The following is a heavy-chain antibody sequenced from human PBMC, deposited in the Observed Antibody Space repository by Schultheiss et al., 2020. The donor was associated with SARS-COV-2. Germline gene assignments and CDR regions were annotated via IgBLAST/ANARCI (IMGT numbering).Heavy chain of an antibody. CDR2: INHSGST. J-gene: IGHJ2*01. CDR3: ARDEVDVVGAIQGYFDL. CDR1: GGSVSSGSYY. Sequence: SETLSLTCTVSGGSVSSGSYYWSWIRQPPGKGLEWIGEINHSGSTNYNPSLKSRVTISVDTSKNQFSLKLSSVTAADTAVYYCARDEVDVVGAIQGYFDLWGRGTLVTVSS. V-gene: IGHV4-61*01. D-gene: IGHD1-26*01.